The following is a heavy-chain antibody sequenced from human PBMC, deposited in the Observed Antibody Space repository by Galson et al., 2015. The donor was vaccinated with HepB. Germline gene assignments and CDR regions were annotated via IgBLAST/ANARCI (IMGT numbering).Heavy chain of an antibody. CDR3: ARTEYCSRTSCYDGGPVDY. J-gene: IGHJ4*02. CDR2: IYYSGSS. Sequence: LSLTCAVSGGSISSGGYYWSWIRQPPGKGLEWIGYIYYSGSSYYNPSLKSRVSISVDTSKNQFSLKLSSVTAADTAVDFCARTEYCSRTSCYDGGPVDYWGQGTLVTVSS. CDR1: GGSISSGGYY. D-gene: IGHD2-2*01. V-gene: IGHV4-30-4*01.